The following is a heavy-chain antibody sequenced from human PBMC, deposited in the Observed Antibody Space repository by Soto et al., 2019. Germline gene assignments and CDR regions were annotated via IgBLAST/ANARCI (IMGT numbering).Heavy chain of an antibody. D-gene: IGHD1-1*01. CDR3: ARTYVPGIAGFDP. CDR2: MSGDGKTI. Sequence: GGSLRLSCAASGFTFSNYFMHWVRQVPGEGLVWVSRMSGDGKTISYADSVKGRFTISRDNAKNTLYLQMDSLRVEDTAVYYCARTYVPGIAGFDPWGQGTLVTVSS. CDR1: GFTFSNYF. V-gene: IGHV3-74*01. J-gene: IGHJ5*02.